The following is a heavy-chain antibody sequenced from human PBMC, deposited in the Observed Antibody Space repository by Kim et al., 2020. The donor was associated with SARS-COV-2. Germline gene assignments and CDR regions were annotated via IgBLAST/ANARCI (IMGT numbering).Heavy chain of an antibody. CDR1: GGTFSSYA. V-gene: IGHV1-69*13. Sequence: SVKVSCKASGGTFSSYAISWVRQAPGQGLEWMGGIIPIFGTANYAQKFQGRVTITADESTSTAYMELSSLRSEDTAVYYCARAGNCSGGSCPGWFDPWGQGTLVTVSS. CDR3: ARAGNCSGGSCPGWFDP. CDR2: IIPIFGTA. D-gene: IGHD2-15*01. J-gene: IGHJ5*02.